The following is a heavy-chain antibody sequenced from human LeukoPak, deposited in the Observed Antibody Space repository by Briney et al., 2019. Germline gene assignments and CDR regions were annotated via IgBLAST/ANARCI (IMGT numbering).Heavy chain of an antibody. Sequence: GGSLRLSCAASGFTFSSYGMSWVRQAPGKGLEWVSAISGSGGSTYYADSVKGRFTISRDNAKNTLYLQMNSLRAEDTAVYYCASSYDSSGYSLTHIDYWGQGTLVTVSS. CDR1: GFTFSSYG. V-gene: IGHV3-23*01. CDR2: ISGSGGST. CDR3: ASSYDSSGYSLTHIDY. J-gene: IGHJ4*02. D-gene: IGHD3-22*01.